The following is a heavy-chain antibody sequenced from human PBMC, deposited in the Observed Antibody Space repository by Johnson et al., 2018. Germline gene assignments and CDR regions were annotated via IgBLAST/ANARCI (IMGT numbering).Heavy chain of an antibody. CDR1: GFSFSTYG. D-gene: IGHD6-13*01. Sequence: QVQLVQSGGGVVQHGRSLRLSCAASGFSFSTYGMHWVRQAPGKGLEWVAGISYDGNKKYDADSVKGRFIISRENLRNTLYLQMNSLRPEDTAMYYCAKDRGSAAADDLDAFDIWGQGTVVTLSS. CDR3: AKDRGSAAADDLDAFDI. J-gene: IGHJ3*02. V-gene: IGHV3-30*18. CDR2: ISYDGNKK.